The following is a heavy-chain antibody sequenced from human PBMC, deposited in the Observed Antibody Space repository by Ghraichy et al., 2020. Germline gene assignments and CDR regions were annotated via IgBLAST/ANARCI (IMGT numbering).Heavy chain of an antibody. CDR2: IYYSGST. CDR1: GGSVSSGSYY. CDR3: ACNSGYDYRYYYYGMDV. V-gene: IGHV4-61*01. Sequence: SETLSLTCTVSGGSVSSGSYYWSWIRQPPGKGLEWIGYIYYSGSTNYNPSLKSRVTISVDTSKHQFSLKLSSVTAADTAVYYCACNSGYDYRYYYYGMDVWGQGTTVTVSS. D-gene: IGHD5-12*01. J-gene: IGHJ6*02.